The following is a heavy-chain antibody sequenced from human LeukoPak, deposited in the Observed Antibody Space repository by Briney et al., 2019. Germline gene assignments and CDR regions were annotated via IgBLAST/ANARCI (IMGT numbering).Heavy chain of an antibody. CDR3: ARAGGSYYVNFDY. D-gene: IGHD1-26*01. Sequence: TGGSLRLSCAASGFTFSSYGMNWVRQAPGKGLEWVSGIGPSGAKTYYADSVKGRFTISRDNPKNTVYLQMNSLRAEDTAVYYCARAGGSYYVNFDYWGQGTLVTVSS. J-gene: IGHJ4*02. CDR2: IGPSGAKT. V-gene: IGHV3-23*01. CDR1: GFTFSSYG.